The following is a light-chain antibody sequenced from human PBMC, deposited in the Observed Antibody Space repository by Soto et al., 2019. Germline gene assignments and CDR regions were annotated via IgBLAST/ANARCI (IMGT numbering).Light chain of an antibody. V-gene: IGLV2-8*01. Sequence: QSVLTQPPSASGSPGQSVTISCTGTSSDVGGYNYVSWYQQHPGKAPKLMIYEVSKRPSGVPDRFSASTSGTSASLAITGLQAEDEGDYYCQSYDSTLSARYVFGTGTKVTVL. CDR1: SSDVGGYNY. CDR2: EVS. J-gene: IGLJ1*01. CDR3: QSYDSTLSARYV.